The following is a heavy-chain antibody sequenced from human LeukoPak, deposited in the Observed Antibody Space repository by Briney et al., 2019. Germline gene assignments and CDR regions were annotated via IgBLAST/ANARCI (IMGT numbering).Heavy chain of an antibody. V-gene: IGHV3-48*02. Sequence: GGSLRLSCAASGFTFSDYSMNWVRQAPGKGLEWVSYISSSSSTIYYAGSVKGRFTIPRDNAKNSLYLQMNSLRDEDTAVYYCARDYLSGFDYWGQGTLVTVSS. CDR2: ISSSSSTI. D-gene: IGHD3-16*02. J-gene: IGHJ4*02. CDR1: GFTFSDYS. CDR3: ARDYLSGFDY.